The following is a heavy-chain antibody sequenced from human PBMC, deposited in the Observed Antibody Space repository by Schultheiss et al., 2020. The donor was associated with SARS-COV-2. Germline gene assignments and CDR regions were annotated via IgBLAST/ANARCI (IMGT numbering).Heavy chain of an antibody. V-gene: IGHV4-59*01. CDR2: IYYSGST. J-gene: IGHJ6*02. D-gene: IGHD3-9*01. CDR1: GGSISSYY. Sequence: SETLSLTCTVSGGSISSYYWSWIRQPPGKGLEWIGYIYYSGSTNYNPSLKSRVTISVDTSKNQFSLKLSSVTAADTAVYYCASLRYFDWLPRGRYGMDVWGQGTTVTVSS. CDR3: ASLRYFDWLPRGRYGMDV.